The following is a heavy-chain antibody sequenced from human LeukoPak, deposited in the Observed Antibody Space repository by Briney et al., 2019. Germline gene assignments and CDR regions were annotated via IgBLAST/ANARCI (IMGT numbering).Heavy chain of an antibody. CDR3: AGASYYYGSGELFSY. CDR2: INPNSGGT. Sequence: GASVKVSCKASGYTFTGYYMHWVRQAPGQGLEWMGWINPNSGGTNYAQKFQGRVTMTRNTSISTAYMELSSLRSEDTAVYYCAGASYYYGSGELFSYWGQGTLVTVSS. J-gene: IGHJ4*02. V-gene: IGHV1-2*02. D-gene: IGHD3-10*01. CDR1: GYTFTGYY.